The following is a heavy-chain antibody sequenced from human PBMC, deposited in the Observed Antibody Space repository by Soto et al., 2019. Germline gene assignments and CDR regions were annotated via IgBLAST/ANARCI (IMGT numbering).Heavy chain of an antibody. J-gene: IGHJ4*02. V-gene: IGHV4-59*01. CDR3: ARDASFWSGYNEDYFDY. CDR2: IYYSGST. Sequence: SETLSLTCTVSGGSISSYYWSWIRQPPGKGLEWIGYIYYSGSTNYNPSLKSRVTISVDTSKNQFSLKLSSVTAADTAVYYRARDASFWSGYNEDYFDYWGQGTLVTVSS. D-gene: IGHD3-3*01. CDR1: GGSISSYY.